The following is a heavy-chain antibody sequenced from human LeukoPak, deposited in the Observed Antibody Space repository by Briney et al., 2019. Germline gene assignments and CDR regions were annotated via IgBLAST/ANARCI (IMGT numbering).Heavy chain of an antibody. CDR3: ARYPSGSYFHWAVAFDI. V-gene: IGHV4-30-4*08. CDR2: IYYSGST. J-gene: IGHJ3*02. Sequence: SQTLSLTCTVSGGSISSGDYYWSWIRQPPGKGREWIGYIYYSGSTYYNPSLQSRVTISVDTSKNQFSLKLSSVTCADTAVYYCARYPSGSYFHWAVAFDISGRGTMVTVSS. D-gene: IGHD1-26*01. CDR1: GGSISSGDYY.